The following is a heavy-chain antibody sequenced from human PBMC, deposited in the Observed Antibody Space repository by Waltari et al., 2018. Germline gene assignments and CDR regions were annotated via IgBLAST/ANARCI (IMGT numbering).Heavy chain of an antibody. CDR3: ARGFWSGTYGYYYYGMDV. D-gene: IGHD3-3*01. V-gene: IGHV4-39*07. J-gene: IGHJ6*02. Sequence: QLQLQESGPGLVKPSETLSLTCTVSGGSISRSSSYWGWIRQPPGTGLEWIGSIYYSGSTDYNPSLKSRVTISVDTSKNQFSLKLSSVTAADTAVYYCARGFWSGTYGYYYYGMDVWGQGTTVTVSS. CDR1: GGSISRSSSY. CDR2: IYYSGST.